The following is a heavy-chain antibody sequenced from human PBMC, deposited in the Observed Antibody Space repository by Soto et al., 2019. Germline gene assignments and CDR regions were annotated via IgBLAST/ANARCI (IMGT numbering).Heavy chain of an antibody. V-gene: IGHV3-21*04. Sequence: PGGSLRLSCAASGFTFSSYTMHWVRQAPGKGLEWVPSISTSSTYRYIADSVTGRFTISRDNAQNSLYLQMTGLRAEDTAVYYCARDGSGAAANPYFDYWGQGTLVTVSS. CDR1: GFTFSSYT. D-gene: IGHD2-2*01. CDR3: ARDGSGAAANPYFDY. J-gene: IGHJ4*02. CDR2: ISTSSTYR.